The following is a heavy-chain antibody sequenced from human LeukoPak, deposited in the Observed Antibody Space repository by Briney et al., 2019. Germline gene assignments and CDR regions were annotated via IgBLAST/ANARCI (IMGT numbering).Heavy chain of an antibody. D-gene: IGHD2-8*01. Sequence: PGGSLRLSCAGSGFTFVTSWMAWVRQAPGRGLEWVANINPDGSHKDHVDSVKGRFTISRDNAQKSVYLQMNSLRAEGTAVYYCARDPLNGALDYWGQGVLVTVSS. CDR1: GFTFVTSW. CDR2: INPDGSHK. V-gene: IGHV3-7*01. CDR3: ARDPLNGALDY. J-gene: IGHJ4*02.